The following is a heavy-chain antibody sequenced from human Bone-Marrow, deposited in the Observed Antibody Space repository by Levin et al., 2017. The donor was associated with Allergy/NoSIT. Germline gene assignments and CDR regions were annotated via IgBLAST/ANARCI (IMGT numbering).Heavy chain of an antibody. CDR2: INYRGVT. D-gene: IGHD5/OR15-5a*01. V-gene: IGHV4-61*01. J-gene: IGHJ6*02. CDR3: ARNRIIVSGGSDYYYGMDV. Sequence: SETLSLTYSVSGGSVSSGTYYWSWIRRPPGKGLEWIGYINYRGVTKYNPSLKSRVTISVDTSKNEFSLKVTSVTAADTAVYYCARNRIIVSGGSDYYYGMDVWGQGTTVTVSS. CDR1: GGSVSSGTYY.